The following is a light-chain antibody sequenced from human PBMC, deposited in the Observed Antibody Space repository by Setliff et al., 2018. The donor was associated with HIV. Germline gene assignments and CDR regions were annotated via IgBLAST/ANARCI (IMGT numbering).Light chain of an antibody. CDR2: EVN. V-gene: IGLV2-14*01. CDR3: SSFTRSRTWL. CDR1: SSDVGAYGF. J-gene: IGLJ3*02. Sequence: QSALTQPASVSGSPGQSTTISCIGTSSDVGAYGFVSWYQRLPGKPPKLIIFEVNNRPSGISYRFSGSKFGTTASLTISGLQAEDEADYYCSSFTRSRTWLFGGGTKVTVL.